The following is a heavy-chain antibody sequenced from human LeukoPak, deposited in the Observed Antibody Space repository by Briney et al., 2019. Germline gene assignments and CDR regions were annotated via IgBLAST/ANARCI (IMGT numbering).Heavy chain of an antibody. Sequence: GGSLRLSCAASGFTFTNYWMSCVRQAQWQGLEWVANIKQDGSEKYYVDSVRGRFAISRDNAKNSLYLQMNSLRAEDTAVFYCARDVRGGWYFDYWGQGTLVTVSS. CDR2: IKQDGSEK. J-gene: IGHJ4*02. CDR1: GFTFTNYW. CDR3: ARDVRGGWYFDY. D-gene: IGHD6-19*01. V-gene: IGHV3-7*01.